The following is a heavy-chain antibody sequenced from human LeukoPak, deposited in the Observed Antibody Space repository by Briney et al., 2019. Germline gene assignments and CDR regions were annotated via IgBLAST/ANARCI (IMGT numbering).Heavy chain of an antibody. CDR3: ATAMYYYDSSGYYSSYFDY. V-gene: IGHV1-69-2*01. J-gene: IGHJ4*02. CDR2: VDPEDGET. CDR1: GYTFTDYY. D-gene: IGHD3-22*01. Sequence: ASVKVSCKVSGYTFTDYYMHWVQQAPGKGLEWMGLVDPEDGETIYAEKFRGRVTITADTSTDTAYMELSSLRSEDTAVYYCATAMYYYDSSGYYSSYFDYWGQGTLVTVSS.